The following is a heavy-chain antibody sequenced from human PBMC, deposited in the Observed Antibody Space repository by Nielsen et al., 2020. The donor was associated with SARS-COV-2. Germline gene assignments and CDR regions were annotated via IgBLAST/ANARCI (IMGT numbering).Heavy chain of an antibody. CDR2: IFASGTT. J-gene: IGHJ2*01. CDR1: GFTVSSNY. V-gene: IGHV3-66*04. D-gene: IGHD2-2*01. CDR3: ARRHTIYWYFDI. Sequence: GGSLRLSCAASGFTVSSNYMSWVRQAPGKGLEWVSTIFASGTTYYTDSVKDRFTISRDISKDTLYLEMSGLRAEDTAVYYCARRHTIYWYFDIWGRGTLVTVSS.